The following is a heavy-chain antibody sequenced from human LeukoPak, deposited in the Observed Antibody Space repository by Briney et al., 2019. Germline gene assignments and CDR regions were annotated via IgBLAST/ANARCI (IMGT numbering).Heavy chain of an antibody. Sequence: PSETLSLTCNVSGVSISSSSYYWGWNRQPPGKGLEWIGSIYHSGCTYYNPSLKSRVTISVDTSKNQFSLKLSSVTAADTAVYYCARQGGFGESGGGAFEIWGQGTMVTVSS. CDR1: GVSISSSSYY. CDR2: IYHSGCT. CDR3: ARQGGFGESGGGAFEI. D-gene: IGHD3-10*01. J-gene: IGHJ3*02. V-gene: IGHV4-39*01.